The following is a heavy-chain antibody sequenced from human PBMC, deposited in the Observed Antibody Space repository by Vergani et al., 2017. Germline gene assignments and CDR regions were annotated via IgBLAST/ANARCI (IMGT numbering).Heavy chain of an antibody. CDR3: ARAGMLPGSNTDYYYGMDV. CDR2: ISSSSSYI. V-gene: IGHV3-21*03. CDR1: GFTFSSYS. D-gene: IGHD3-9*01. Sequence: EVQLVESGGGLVKPGGSLRLSCAASGFTFSSYSMNWVRQAPGKGWEWVSSISSSSSYIYSADSVKGRFTISRDNAKNSLYLQMNSLRAEDTAVYYCARAGMLPGSNTDYYYGMDVCGQGTTVTVSS. J-gene: IGHJ6*02.